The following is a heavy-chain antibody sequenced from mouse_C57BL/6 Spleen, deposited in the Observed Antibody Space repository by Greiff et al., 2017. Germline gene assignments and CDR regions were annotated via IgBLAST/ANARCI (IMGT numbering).Heavy chain of an antibody. Sequence: EVNVVESEGGLVQPGSSMKLSCTASGFTFSDYYMAWVRQVPEKGLEWVANINYDGSSTYYLDSLKSRFIISRDNAKNILYLQMSSLKSEDTATYYCARGEDYYGSSSFAYWGQGTLVTVSA. J-gene: IGHJ3*01. CDR3: ARGEDYYGSSSFAY. CDR1: GFTFSDYY. D-gene: IGHD1-1*01. CDR2: INYDGSST. V-gene: IGHV5-16*01.